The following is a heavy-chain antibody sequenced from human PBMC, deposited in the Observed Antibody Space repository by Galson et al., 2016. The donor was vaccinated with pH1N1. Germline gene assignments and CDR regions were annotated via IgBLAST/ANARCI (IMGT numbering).Heavy chain of an antibody. CDR1: GFTFRRYG. V-gene: IGHV3-30*02. D-gene: IGHD3-10*02. J-gene: IGHJ5*02. CDR3: AKDVSGELIPSRIDL. Sequence: SLRLSCAVSGFTFRRYGLHWVRQAPGMGLEWLTFIRHDGSAKFCADSVKGRFSISRDNSKNVLYMEMNSLRPEDTAVNYCAKDVSGELIPSRIDLWGQGTLVTVSS. CDR2: IRHDGSAK.